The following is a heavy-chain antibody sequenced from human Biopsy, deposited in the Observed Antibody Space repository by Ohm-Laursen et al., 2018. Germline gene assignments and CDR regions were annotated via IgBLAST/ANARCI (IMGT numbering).Heavy chain of an antibody. CDR1: GFKFDDYA. CDR3: ARDISPSTFPENTLDI. D-gene: IGHD2/OR15-2a*01. J-gene: IGHJ3*02. V-gene: IGHV3-9*01. Sequence: LSCAAAGFKFDDYAMHWVRQTPGKGLEWVSGMSRNNGFIGYADSVRGRFTISRDNGQNSLYLQMNNLITKDTAVYYCARDISPSTFPENTLDIWGQGTMVTVSS. CDR2: MSRNNGFI.